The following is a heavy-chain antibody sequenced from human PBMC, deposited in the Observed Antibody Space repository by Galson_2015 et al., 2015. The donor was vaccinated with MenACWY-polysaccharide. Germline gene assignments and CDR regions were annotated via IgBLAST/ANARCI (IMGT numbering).Heavy chain of an antibody. Sequence: SLRLSCAASGFTFDDYAIHWVRQAPGKGLEWVSGISWNSGTIGYADSVKGRFTISRDNAKNSLYLQMNSVRAEDTALYYCAKAFSGPHQGFDFWGQGTMVTVSS. V-gene: IGHV3-9*01. CDR1: GFTFDDYA. CDR2: ISWNSGTI. J-gene: IGHJ3*01. CDR3: AKAFSGPHQGFDF. D-gene: IGHD3-10*01.